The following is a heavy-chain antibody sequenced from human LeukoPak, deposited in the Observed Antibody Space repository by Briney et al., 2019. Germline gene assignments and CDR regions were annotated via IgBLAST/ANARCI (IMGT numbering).Heavy chain of an antibody. D-gene: IGHD2-15*01. CDR2: IRGSGGST. CDR3: AKDLSGSSNCYDY. J-gene: IGHJ4*02. V-gene: IGHV3-23*01. CDR1: GFTFSSYV. Sequence: PGGSLRLSCSASGFTFSSYVMTWVRQAPGKGLVSVSTIRGSGGSTYYTDSVKGRFTISRDNSKNTLYLQMNSLRAEDTAVYYCAKDLSGSSNCYDYWGQGTLVTVSS.